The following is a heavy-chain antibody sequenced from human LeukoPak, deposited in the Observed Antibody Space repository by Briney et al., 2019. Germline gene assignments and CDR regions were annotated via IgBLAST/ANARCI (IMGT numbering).Heavy chain of an antibody. V-gene: IGHV3-30*04. Sequence: GRSLRLSCAASGFTFSSYAMHWVRQAPGKGLEWVAVISYDGSNKYYADSVKGRFTISSDNSKNTLYLQMNSLRAEDTAVYYCAREVRYFDWLLPTTNYFDYWGQGTLVTVSS. D-gene: IGHD3-9*01. CDR2: ISYDGSNK. CDR3: AREVRYFDWLLPTTNYFDY. CDR1: GFTFSSYA. J-gene: IGHJ4*02.